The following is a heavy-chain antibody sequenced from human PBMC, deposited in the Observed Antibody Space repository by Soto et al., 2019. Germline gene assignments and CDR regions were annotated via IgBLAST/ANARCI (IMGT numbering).Heavy chain of an antibody. Sequence: GGSLRLSCAASGFTFSNAWMSWVRQAPGKGLEWVGRIKSKTDGGTTDYAAPVKGRFTISRDDSKNTLYLQMNSLKTEDTAVYYCTTAPLYDILTGYFDYWGQGTLVTVSS. D-gene: IGHD3-9*01. V-gene: IGHV3-15*01. CDR2: IKSKTDGGTT. CDR1: GFTFSNAW. CDR3: TTAPLYDILTGYFDY. J-gene: IGHJ4*02.